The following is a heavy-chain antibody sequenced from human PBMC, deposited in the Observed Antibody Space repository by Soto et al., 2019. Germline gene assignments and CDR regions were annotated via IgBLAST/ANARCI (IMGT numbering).Heavy chain of an antibody. CDR2: ISYDGGNE. D-gene: IGHD1-26*01. J-gene: IGHJ4*02. V-gene: IGHV3-30*18. CDR1: GFTFSSYG. Sequence: GGSLRLSCAGSGFTFSSYGIHWVRQAPGKGLEWVALISYDGGNEKYTESVKDRFTISRDDSHNVAYLQMSSLRTEDTAMYYCAKDRYSETYPTDFDYWGQGSLVTVSS. CDR3: AKDRYSETYPTDFDY.